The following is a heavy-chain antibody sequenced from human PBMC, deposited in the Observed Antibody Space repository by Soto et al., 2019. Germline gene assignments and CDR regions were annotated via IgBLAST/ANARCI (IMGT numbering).Heavy chain of an antibody. D-gene: IGHD3-16*01. CDR3: ANVPISGGY. V-gene: IGHV3-30*18. Sequence: QVQLVESGGGVVQRGRSLRLSCAASGFTFSSYGMHWVRQAPGKGLEWVAVISYDGSNKYYADSVKGRFTISRDNSKNTLYLQMNSLRAEDTAVYYCANVPISGGYWGQGTLVTVSS. CDR2: ISYDGSNK. CDR1: GFTFSSYG. J-gene: IGHJ4*02.